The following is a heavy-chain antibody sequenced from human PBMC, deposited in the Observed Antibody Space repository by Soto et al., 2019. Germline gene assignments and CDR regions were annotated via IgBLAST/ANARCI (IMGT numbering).Heavy chain of an antibody. CDR3: DRGLYCSGDTCSDP. D-gene: IGHD2-15*01. CDR2: MNPNSGYI. V-gene: IGHV1-8*01. J-gene: IGHJ5*02. Sequence: QVQLVQSGAEVKRPGASVKVSCKASGYTFTPHDINWVRQATGQGLEWMGRMNPNSGYIDFAQRFQGRLTMTTIIDISSVCMELRSLCSEDTAMYDCDRGLYCSGDTCSDPWGQGTLVIVSS. CDR1: GYTFTPHD.